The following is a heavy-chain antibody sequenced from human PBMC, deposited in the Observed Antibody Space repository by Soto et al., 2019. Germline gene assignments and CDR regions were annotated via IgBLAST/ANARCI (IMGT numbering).Heavy chain of an antibody. V-gene: IGHV1-18*01. CDR2: IIADNGNT. J-gene: IGHJ4*02. D-gene: IGHD3-10*01. CDR3: ARRGVLPDY. CDR1: GGTCSSYA. Sequence: ASVKVSCKASGGTCSSYAISWVRQAPGQGLEWMGGIIADNGNTNYAQKLQGRVTMTTDTSTSTAYMELRSLRSDDTAVYYCARRGVLPDYWGQGTLVTVSA.